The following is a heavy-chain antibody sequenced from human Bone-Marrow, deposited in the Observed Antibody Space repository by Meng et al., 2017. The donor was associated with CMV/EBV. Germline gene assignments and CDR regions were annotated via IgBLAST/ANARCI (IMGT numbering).Heavy chain of an antibody. CDR3: ARAATGILFDY. D-gene: IGHD1-1*01. J-gene: IGHJ4*02. CDR2: INSDGSST. Sequence: GGSLRLSCAASGFTFSSHWMHWVRQAPGKGLVWVSRINSDGSSTSYADSVKGRFTISRDNAKNTLYLQMNSLRAEDTAVYYCARAATGILFDYRGQGTLVTVSS. V-gene: IGHV3-74*01. CDR1: GFTFSSHW.